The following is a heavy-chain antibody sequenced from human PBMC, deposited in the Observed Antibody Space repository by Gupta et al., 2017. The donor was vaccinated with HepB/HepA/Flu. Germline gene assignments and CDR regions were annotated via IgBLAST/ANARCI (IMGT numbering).Heavy chain of an antibody. V-gene: IGHV3-21*01. Sequence: EVQLVESGGGLVKPGGSLRLSCAASGFTFSSYSMNWVRQAPGKGLEWVSSISSSSSYIYYADSVKGRFTISRDNAKNSLYLQMNSLRAEDTAVYYCARSTEWELTLLDYWGQGTLVTVSS. CDR1: GFTFSSYS. CDR3: ARSTEWELTLLDY. J-gene: IGHJ4*02. D-gene: IGHD1-26*01. CDR2: ISSSSSYI.